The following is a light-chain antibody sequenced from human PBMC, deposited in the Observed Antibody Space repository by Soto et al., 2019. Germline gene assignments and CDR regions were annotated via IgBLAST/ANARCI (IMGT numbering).Light chain of an antibody. CDR3: QQSYVTPYT. CDR2: ATS. CDR1: QTINNY. Sequence: DIQMTQSPSSLSASIGDRVTITCRPSQTINNYLSWYHQKPGKAPKLLIYATSRLQSGVPSRFSGSASGTDFTLTISSLQSEDFATYYCQQSYVTPYTFGQGTKLEFK. J-gene: IGKJ2*01. V-gene: IGKV1-39*01.